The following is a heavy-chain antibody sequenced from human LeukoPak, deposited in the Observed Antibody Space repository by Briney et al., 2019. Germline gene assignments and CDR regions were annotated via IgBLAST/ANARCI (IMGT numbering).Heavy chain of an antibody. D-gene: IGHD3-3*01. CDR3: AKGTLELRFLEWLSLDP. V-gene: IGHV3-23*01. J-gene: IGHJ5*02. CDR2: ISGRGGST. Sequence: PGGSLRLSCAASGFTFSSYAMSWVRRAPGKGLEWVSAISGRGGSTYYADSWKGRFTISRDNPKNTLYLQMNSLRAEDTAVYYCAKGTLELRFLEWLSLDPWGQGTLVTVSS. CDR1: GFTFSSYA.